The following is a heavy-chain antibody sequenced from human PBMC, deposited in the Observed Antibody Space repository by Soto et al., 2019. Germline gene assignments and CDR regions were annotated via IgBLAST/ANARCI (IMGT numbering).Heavy chain of an antibody. Sequence: ASVKVSCKASGGTFSSYAISWVRQAPGQGLEWMGGIIPIFGTANYAQKFQGRVTITADESTSTAYMELSSLRSEDTAVYYCATFGIAAAGIDYYYYGMDVWGQGTTVTVSS. J-gene: IGHJ6*02. CDR3: ATFGIAAAGIDYYYYGMDV. D-gene: IGHD6-13*01. CDR2: IIPIFGTA. CDR1: GGTFSSYA. V-gene: IGHV1-69*13.